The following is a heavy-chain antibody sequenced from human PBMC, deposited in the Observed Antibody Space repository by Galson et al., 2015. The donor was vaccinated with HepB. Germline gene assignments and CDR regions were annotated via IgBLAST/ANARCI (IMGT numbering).Heavy chain of an antibody. CDR2: ITSRSSYI. D-gene: IGHD6-13*01. CDR3: TRTLRIAPDPQRLWEYFNYGMDI. J-gene: IGHJ6*02. V-gene: IGHV3-21*01. Sequence: SLRLSCAASGFTFSTYSMNWVRQAPGKGLEWVSSITSRSSYIYYADSVKGRFTISRDNAKNSLFLQMNTLRAEDTAVYFCTRTLRIAPDPQRLWEYFNYGMDIWGPGTTVTVSS. CDR1: GFTFSTYS.